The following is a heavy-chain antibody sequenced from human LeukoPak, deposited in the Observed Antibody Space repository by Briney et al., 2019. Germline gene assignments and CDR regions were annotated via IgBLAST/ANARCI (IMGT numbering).Heavy chain of an antibody. Sequence: ASVTVSCKASGYTFTGYYLHWVRQAPGQGLEWMGWINPNSGGTNYAQNFQGRVTMTRDTSISTAYMELSRLRSDDTAVYYCARTIGVHYYDSSGYVDCWGQGTLVTVSS. V-gene: IGHV1-2*02. CDR3: ARTIGVHYYDSSGYVDC. CDR2: INPNSGGT. CDR1: GYTFTGYY. D-gene: IGHD3-22*01. J-gene: IGHJ4*02.